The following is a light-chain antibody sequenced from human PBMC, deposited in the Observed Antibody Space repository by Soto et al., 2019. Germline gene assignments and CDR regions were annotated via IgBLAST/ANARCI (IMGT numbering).Light chain of an antibody. CDR2: WAS. V-gene: IGKV4-1*01. CDR3: QQYHSAPIT. Sequence: DFVMTQSPDSLPVSLGERATIHCKSSQSVLSNNNYYLAWFQQKPGQPPRLFIYWASTRGSGVPDRFSGSGSGTDFTLTSSNVDAEDVAIYYCQQYHSAPITFGQGTRLEIK. J-gene: IGKJ5*01. CDR1: QSVLSNNNYY.